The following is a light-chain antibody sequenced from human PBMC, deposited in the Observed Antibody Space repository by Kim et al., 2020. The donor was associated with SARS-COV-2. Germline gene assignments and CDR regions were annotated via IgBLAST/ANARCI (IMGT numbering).Light chain of an antibody. CDR3: NSRDSSGNHLYV. CDR1: SRRSYY. J-gene: IGLJ1*01. Sequence: LVQAVRITCQGDSRRSYYASWYQQKPGQAPVLVIYGKNNRPSGIPDRFSGSSSGNTASLTITGAQAEDEADYYCNSRDSSGNHLYVFGTGTKVTVL. CDR2: GKN. V-gene: IGLV3-19*01.